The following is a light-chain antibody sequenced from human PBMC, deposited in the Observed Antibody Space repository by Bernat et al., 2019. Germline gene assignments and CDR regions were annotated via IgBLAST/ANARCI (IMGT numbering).Light chain of an antibody. CDR2: SNN. J-gene: IGLJ3*02. CDR3: AAWDASLSGRV. V-gene: IGLV1-47*02. Sequence: QSVLTQPPSASGTPGQRVTISCSGSSSNIGSNYVYWYQQLPGTAPKLLIYSNNQRPSGVPDRFSGSKSGTSASLAISGIRSEDEADYHCAAWDASLSGRVFGGGTKLTVL. CDR1: SSNIGSNY.